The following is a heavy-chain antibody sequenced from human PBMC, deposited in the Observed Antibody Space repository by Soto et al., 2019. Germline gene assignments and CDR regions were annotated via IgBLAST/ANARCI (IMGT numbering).Heavy chain of an antibody. CDR1: GGSISSYY. D-gene: IGHD2-21*02. CDR2: IYYSGST. J-gene: IGHJ4*02. CDR3: AREFCGGDCYLDY. Sequence: PSETLSLTCTVSGGSISSYYWSWIRQPPGKGLEWIGYIYYSGSTNYNPSLKSRVTISVDTSKNQFSLKLSSLTAADTAVYYCAREFCGGDCYLDYWGQGTLVT. V-gene: IGHV4-59*01.